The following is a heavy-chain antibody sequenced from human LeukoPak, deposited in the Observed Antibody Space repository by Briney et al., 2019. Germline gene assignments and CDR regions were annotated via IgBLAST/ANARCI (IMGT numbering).Heavy chain of an antibody. V-gene: IGHV5-51*01. CDR1: GYSFTSYW. CDR2: IYPGDSDT. J-gene: IGHJ4*02. CDR3: ARSGVERGQQLTLLLDY. Sequence: GESLKISCKGSGYSFTSYWIGWVRQMPGKGLEWMGIIYPGDSDTRYSPSFQGQVTISADKSISTAYLQWSSLKASDTAMYYCARSGVERGQQLTLLLDYWGQGTLVTVSS. D-gene: IGHD6-13*01.